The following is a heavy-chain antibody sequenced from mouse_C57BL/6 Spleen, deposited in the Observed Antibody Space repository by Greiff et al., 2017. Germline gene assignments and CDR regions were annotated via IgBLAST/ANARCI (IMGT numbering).Heavy chain of an antibody. V-gene: IGHV1-50*01. CDR1: GYTFTSYW. Sequence: QVQLQQPGAELVKPGASVKLSCKASGYTFTSYWMQWVKQRPGQGLEWIGEIYPSDSYTNYNEKFKGKATLTVDTSSSTAYMQLSSLTSEDSAVYYCAKKRGPYDYDEGNYYAMDYWGQGTSVTVSS. CDR2: IYPSDSYT. D-gene: IGHD2-4*01. J-gene: IGHJ4*01. CDR3: AKKRGPYDYDEGNYYAMDY.